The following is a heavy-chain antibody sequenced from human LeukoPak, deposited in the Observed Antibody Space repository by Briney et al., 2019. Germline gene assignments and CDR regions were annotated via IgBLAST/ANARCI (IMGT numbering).Heavy chain of an antibody. Sequence: ASVKVSCKASGYTFTGYHIHWVRQAPGQGLEWMGRVNPYSGDTNFAQKFQGRVTMTRDTSITTAYMDLSSLTPDDTAVYFCARDQGSLTRSWYTGYWGPGTQVTVSS. CDR1: GYTFTGYH. CDR3: ARDQGSLTRSWYTGY. V-gene: IGHV1-2*06. CDR2: VNPYSGDT. D-gene: IGHD6-13*01. J-gene: IGHJ4*02.